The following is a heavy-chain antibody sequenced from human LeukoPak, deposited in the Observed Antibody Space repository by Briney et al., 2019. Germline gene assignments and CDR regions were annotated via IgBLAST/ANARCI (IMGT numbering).Heavy chain of an antibody. V-gene: IGHV4-59*13. CDR2: VSYSGTT. CDR1: QDSISTFV. CDR3: AGRYCPSSVCNARAVASYEF. D-gene: IGHD2-15*01. Sequence: PSETLCLTCTLSQDSISTFVGSFIPQPPGQGLEWLGYVSYSGTTNYNPSLKSRVTMSVDTSKSQFSLSLRSVTAADTAVYYCAGRYCPSSVCNARAVASYEFWGQGALVTVSS. J-gene: IGHJ4*02.